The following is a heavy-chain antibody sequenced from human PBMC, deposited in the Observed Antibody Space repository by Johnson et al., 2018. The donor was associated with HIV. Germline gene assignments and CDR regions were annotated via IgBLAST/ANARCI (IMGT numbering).Heavy chain of an antibody. D-gene: IGHD6-19*01. Sequence: QVQLVESGGGLVKPGGSLRLSCAASGLTFSNAWMSWVRQAPGKGLEWVTFIRYDGSNEYYADSVRGRFSISRDNAKNTLYLQMDSLRAEDTAVYYCARDWGLYSSGWYVDAFDIWGQGTMVTVSS. CDR2: IRYDGSNE. CDR1: GLTFSNAW. J-gene: IGHJ3*02. V-gene: IGHV3-30*02. CDR3: ARDWGLYSSGWYVDAFDI.